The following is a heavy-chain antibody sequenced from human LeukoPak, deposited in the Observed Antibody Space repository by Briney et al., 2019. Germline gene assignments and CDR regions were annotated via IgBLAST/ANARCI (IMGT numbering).Heavy chain of an antibody. V-gene: IGHV3-23*01. Sequence: GGSLRLSCVASGLTFSSYAMSWVRQAPGKGLEWVSAISGSGGSTYYADSVKGRFTISRDNSKNTLYLQMNSLRAEDTAVYYCARAQWELLGYYFDYWGQGTLVTVSS. CDR1: GLTFSSYA. CDR3: ARAQWELLGYYFDY. J-gene: IGHJ4*02. CDR2: ISGSGGST. D-gene: IGHD1-26*01.